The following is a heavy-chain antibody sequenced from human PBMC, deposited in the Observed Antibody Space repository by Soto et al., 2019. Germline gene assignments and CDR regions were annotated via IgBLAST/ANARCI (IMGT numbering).Heavy chain of an antibody. D-gene: IGHD2-21*02. CDR1: GFTFTNSA. Sequence: SVKVSCKTSGFTFTNSAVQWVRQARGQRLEWIGWIIVASGRTNYAREVQERVTISRDTSTSTAYMELSGLRSEDTAVYYCVAELYSGGGCCSFDFWGQGTMVTV. CDR3: VAELYSGGGCCSFDF. J-gene: IGHJ3*01. CDR2: IIVASGRT. V-gene: IGHV1-58*01.